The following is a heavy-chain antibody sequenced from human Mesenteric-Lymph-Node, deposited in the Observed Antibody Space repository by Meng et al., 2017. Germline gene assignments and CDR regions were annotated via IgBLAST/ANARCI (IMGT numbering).Heavy chain of an antibody. CDR3: ARGGAVPGFDY. J-gene: IGHJ4*02. CDR1: GFSVSANY. CDR2: IYSAGST. V-gene: IGHV3-53*02. Sequence: EVQVVETWGGLIQPGGCLRLSCAASGFSVSANYMTWVRQPPGKGLEWVSVIYSAGSTQYADSVMGRFTISRDNSKNTLFLQMNSLRAEDTAVYYCARGGAVPGFDYWGQGILVTVSS. D-gene: IGHD6-19*01.